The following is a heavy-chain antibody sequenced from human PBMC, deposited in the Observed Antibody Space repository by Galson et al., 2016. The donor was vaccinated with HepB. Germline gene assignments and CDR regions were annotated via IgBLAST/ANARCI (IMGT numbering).Heavy chain of an antibody. CDR1: GGTFSSYA. CDR3: AKGRTASGGNGNYYYYGMDV. D-gene: IGHD4-23*01. J-gene: IGHJ6*02. Sequence: SVKVSCKASGGTFSSYATNWVRQAPGQGLEWMGGIMPAFGKINHAQKFQGRVTITADESTSTAYMELSSLTSEDKAIYYCAKGRTASGGNGNYYYYGMDVWGQGTTVTVSS. CDR2: IMPAFGKI. V-gene: IGHV1-69*13.